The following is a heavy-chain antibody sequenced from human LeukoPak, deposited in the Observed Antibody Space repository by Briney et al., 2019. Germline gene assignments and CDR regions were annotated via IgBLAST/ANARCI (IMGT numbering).Heavy chain of an antibody. V-gene: IGHV3-9*01. Sequence: GGSLRLSCAASGFTFDDYAMHWVRQAPGKGLEWVSGLSWKSGGIAYADSVKGRFTISRDNSRNTLYLQMNSLRAEDTAVYYCARGSVAGAYGGDAFDIWGQGTMVTVSS. J-gene: IGHJ3*02. CDR3: ARGSVAGAYGGDAFDI. CDR2: LSWKSGGI. CDR1: GFTFDDYA. D-gene: IGHD1-26*01.